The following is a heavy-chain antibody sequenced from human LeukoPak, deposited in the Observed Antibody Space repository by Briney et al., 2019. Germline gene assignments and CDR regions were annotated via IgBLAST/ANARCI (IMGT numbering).Heavy chain of an antibody. Sequence: GGSQRLSCAASGFTFSNYWMHWVRQVPGKGLVWVSRINPGGSSTTYADSVKGRFTISRDNAKNTLYLQMNSLRAEDTAVYYCARSNQADDYWGQGTLVTVSS. CDR3: ARSNQADDY. V-gene: IGHV3-74*01. CDR1: GFTFSNYW. D-gene: IGHD4-11*01. CDR2: INPGGSST. J-gene: IGHJ4*02.